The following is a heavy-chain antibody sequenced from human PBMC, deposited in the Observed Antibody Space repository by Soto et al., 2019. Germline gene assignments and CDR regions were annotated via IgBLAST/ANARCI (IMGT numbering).Heavy chain of an antibody. D-gene: IGHD3-22*01. J-gene: IGHJ3*01. CDR3: ARDQLYYNDISGRPLNAFDV. Sequence: GGSLRLSCAASGFTFSSYSMNWVRQAPGKGLEWVSSISSSSSYIYYADSVKGRFTVSRDNSKNTLYLQMNSLRAEDTAVYYCARDQLYYNDISGRPLNAFDVWGQGTMVTVSS. CDR2: ISSSSSYI. V-gene: IGHV3-21*01. CDR1: GFTFSSYS.